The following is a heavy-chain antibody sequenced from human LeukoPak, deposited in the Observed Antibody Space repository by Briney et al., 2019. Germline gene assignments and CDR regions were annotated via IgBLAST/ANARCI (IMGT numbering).Heavy chain of an antibody. V-gene: IGHV4-34*01. J-gene: IGHJ6*02. CDR2: INHSGST. CDR1: GGSFCGYY. CDR3: ARAYYYGSGSYSYYYYGMEV. D-gene: IGHD3-10*01. Sequence: SETLSLTCAVYGGSFCGYYWSWMRQPPGKGLEWSGEINHSGSTNYNPSLKRRATISVDTSKNQFSLKLSSVTAADTAVYYCARAYYYGSGSYSYYYYGMEVWGQGTTVTVSS.